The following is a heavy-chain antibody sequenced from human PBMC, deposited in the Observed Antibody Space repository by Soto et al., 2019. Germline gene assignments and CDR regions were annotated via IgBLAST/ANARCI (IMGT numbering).Heavy chain of an antibody. J-gene: IGHJ4*02. CDR1: GFTFSSYG. CDR3: ARDQQWLVRFYFDF. D-gene: IGHD6-19*01. CDR2: IWYDGSNK. V-gene: IGHV3-33*08. Sequence: QVQLVESRGGVVQPGRSLRLSCAASGFTFSSYGMHWVRQAPGKGLEWVAVIWYDGSNKYYADSVKGRFTISRDNSKNTLYLQMNSLRAEDTAVYYCARDQQWLVRFYFDFWGQGTLVTVSS.